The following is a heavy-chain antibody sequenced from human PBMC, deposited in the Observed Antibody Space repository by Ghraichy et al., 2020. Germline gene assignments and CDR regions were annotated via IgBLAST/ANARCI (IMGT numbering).Heavy chain of an antibody. V-gene: IGHV3-23*01. D-gene: IGHD5-18*01. J-gene: IGHJ4*02. Sequence: LSLTCAASGFTFNNYAMSWVRQAPGKGLEWVSSITSSGGSTYYVDSVKGRLIISRDNSKNTLYLQMNSLRAEDTAVYYCAKLFSYDPWGQGTLVTVSS. CDR2: ITSSGGST. CDR1: GFTFNNYA. CDR3: AKLFSYDP.